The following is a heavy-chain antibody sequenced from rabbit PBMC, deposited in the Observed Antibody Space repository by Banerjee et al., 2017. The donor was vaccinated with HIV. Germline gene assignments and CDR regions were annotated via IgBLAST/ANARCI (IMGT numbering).Heavy chain of an antibody. CDR2: IYSGDGRT. CDR3: ARDRGDVGYAYATHYFNL. V-gene: IGHV1S40*01. Sequence: QQLEESGGDLVKPGASLTLTCKASGIDFSSYYDMCWVRQAPGKGLEWIGTIYSGDGRTYYASWAKGRFTISKTSSTTVTLQMTSLTAADTATYFCARDRGDVGYAYATHYFNLWGQGTLVTVS. D-gene: IGHD6-1*01. CDR1: GIDFSSYYD. J-gene: IGHJ4*01.